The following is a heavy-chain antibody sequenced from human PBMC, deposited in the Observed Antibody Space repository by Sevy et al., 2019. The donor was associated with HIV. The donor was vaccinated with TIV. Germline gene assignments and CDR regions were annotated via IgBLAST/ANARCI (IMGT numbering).Heavy chain of an antibody. J-gene: IGHJ6*02. CDR1: GFTFRSYS. D-gene: IGHD6-6*01. Sequence: GGSLRLSCAASGFTFRSYSFNWVRQAPGKGLEWLSYISGTDSTIYYADSVKGRLTISRDNAKSSLYLQMNSLRAEDTAVYFCARSIAALPGYYYGMDVWGQGTTVTVSS. CDR2: ISGTDSTI. CDR3: ARSIAALPGYYYGMDV. V-gene: IGHV3-48*01.